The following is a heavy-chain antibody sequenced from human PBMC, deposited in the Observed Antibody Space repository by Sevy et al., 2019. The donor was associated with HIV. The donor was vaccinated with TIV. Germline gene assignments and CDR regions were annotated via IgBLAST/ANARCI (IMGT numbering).Heavy chain of an antibody. V-gene: IGHV3-74*01. D-gene: IGHD6-13*01. Sequence: GGSLRLSCAASGFTFSSYWMHWVRQAPGKGLVWVSRVNSDGGSTSYADSVKGRFTISRDNAKNTLYLQMNSLRAEDTAVYYCARGATAGTFDYRGQGTLVTVSS. CDR2: VNSDGGST. J-gene: IGHJ4*02. CDR3: ARGATAGTFDY. CDR1: GFTFSSYW.